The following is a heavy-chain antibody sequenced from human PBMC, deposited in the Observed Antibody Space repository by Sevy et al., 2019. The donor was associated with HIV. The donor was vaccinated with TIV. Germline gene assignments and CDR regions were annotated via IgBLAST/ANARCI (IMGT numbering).Heavy chain of an antibody. CDR1: GFTFSSAA. V-gene: IGHV1-58*01. CDR3: AAEDTTRFGGPWRVFDI. CDR2: VGVGSGVT. Sequence: ASVKVSCKVSGFTFSSAAVQWVRQARGQGLEWIGWVGVGSGVTDYAQKFQERVTITRDMSTKTVSMDLSSLRFEDTAVYYCAAEDTTRFGGPWRVFDIWGQGTVVTVSS. J-gene: IGHJ3*02. D-gene: IGHD3-16*01.